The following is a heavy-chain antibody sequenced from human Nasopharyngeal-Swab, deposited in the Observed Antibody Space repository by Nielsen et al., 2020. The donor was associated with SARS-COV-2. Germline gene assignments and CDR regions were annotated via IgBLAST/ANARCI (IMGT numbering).Heavy chain of an antibody. CDR1: GGTFSSYA. Sequence: SVKVSYKASGGTFSSYAISWVRQAPGQGLEWMGGIIPIFGTANYAQKFQGRVTITADESTSTAYMELSSLRSEDTAVYYCARAVGRVAARYYFDYWGQGTLVTVSS. D-gene: IGHD6-6*01. CDR2: IIPIFGTA. V-gene: IGHV1-69*13. J-gene: IGHJ4*02. CDR3: ARAVGRVAARYYFDY.